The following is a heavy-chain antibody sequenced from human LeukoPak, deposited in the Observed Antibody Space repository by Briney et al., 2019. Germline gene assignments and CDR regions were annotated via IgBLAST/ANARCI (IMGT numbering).Heavy chain of an antibody. CDR1: GFTLSSYN. Sequence: GGSLRLSCAASGFTLSSYNMNWIRQAPGKGLEWVSHISGSSNTIYHADSVKGRFTISRDNAKNSLYLHMNGLRAEDTAVYFCARDGRGEFDYWGQGTLVTVSS. CDR2: ISGSSNTI. J-gene: IGHJ4*02. CDR3: ARDGRGEFDY. D-gene: IGHD3-10*01. V-gene: IGHV3-48*01.